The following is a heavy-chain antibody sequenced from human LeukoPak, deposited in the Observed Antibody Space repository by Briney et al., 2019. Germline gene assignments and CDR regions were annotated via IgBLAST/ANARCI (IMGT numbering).Heavy chain of an antibody. CDR1: GFTFSSYG. CDR3: ARGLRDRYGMDV. J-gene: IGHJ6*02. Sequence: GGSLRLSCAASGFTFSSYGMHWVRQAPGKGLEWVAVISYDGSNKYYADSVKGRFTISRDNSKNTLYLQMNSLSAEDTAVYYCARGLRDRYGMDVWGQGTTVTVSS. CDR2: ISYDGSNK. V-gene: IGHV3-30*03.